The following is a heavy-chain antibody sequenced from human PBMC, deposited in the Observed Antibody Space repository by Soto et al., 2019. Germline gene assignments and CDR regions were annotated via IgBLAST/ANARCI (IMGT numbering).Heavy chain of an antibody. Sequence: QVQLQESGPGLVKPSQTLSLTCTVSGGSISSGGYYWSWIRQPPGKGLEWIGYVYYSGSTYYNPSRKSRVTISVDTSKNQFSLKLSSVTAADTAVYYCARGSTGDYSWFDPWGQGTLVTVSS. D-gene: IGHD4-17*01. J-gene: IGHJ5*02. CDR3: ARGSTGDYSWFDP. CDR2: VYYSGST. CDR1: GGSISSGGYY. V-gene: IGHV4-31*03.